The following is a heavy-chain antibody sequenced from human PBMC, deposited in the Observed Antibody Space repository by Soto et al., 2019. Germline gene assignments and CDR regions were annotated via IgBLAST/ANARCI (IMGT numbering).Heavy chain of an antibody. CDR2: ISYDGSNR. J-gene: IGHJ4*02. Sequence: QVQLVESGGGVVEPGRSLRLSCAGSGFTFTNYGLHWVRQAPGKGLEWVAVISYDGSNRYYADSVKGRFTISRDNSKNMLYLQIDSLRAEDTAVYYCAKDGAPRYCSRRSCHPAGAYWGQGTLVTVSS. V-gene: IGHV3-30*18. CDR3: AKDGAPRYCSRRSCHPAGAY. CDR1: GFTFTNYG. D-gene: IGHD2-15*01.